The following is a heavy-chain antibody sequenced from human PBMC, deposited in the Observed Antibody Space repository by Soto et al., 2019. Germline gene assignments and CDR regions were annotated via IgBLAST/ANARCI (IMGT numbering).Heavy chain of an antibody. Sequence: GGSLRLSCAASGFTFSSYAMSWVRQAPGKGLEWVSAISGSGDSTYYADSVKGRFTISRDNSKNTLYLQMNSLRAEDTAVYYCAKDPVDDYIWGSYRLPIYFDYWGQGTLVTVSS. D-gene: IGHD3-16*02. CDR2: ISGSGDST. CDR3: AKDPVDDYIWGSYRLPIYFDY. V-gene: IGHV3-23*01. J-gene: IGHJ4*02. CDR1: GFTFSSYA.